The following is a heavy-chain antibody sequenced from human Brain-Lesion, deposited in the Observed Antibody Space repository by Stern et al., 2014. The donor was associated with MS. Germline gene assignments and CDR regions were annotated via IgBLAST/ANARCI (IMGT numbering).Heavy chain of an antibody. Sequence: VQLLESGPGLVKPSETLSLTCTVAGGSVSSTSYAWAWIRQPPGKGLEWIGTIYYSGNTYYSPSLKSRLTISLDTSKHPFSPPLRSVTAADTAVYYCAGEEDIRYCSGGSCTGNWFDPWGQGTLVTVSS. CDR1: GGSVSSTSYA. D-gene: IGHD2-15*01. CDR3: AGEEDIRYCSGGSCTGNWFDP. J-gene: IGHJ5*02. V-gene: IGHV4-39*01. CDR2: IYYSGNT.